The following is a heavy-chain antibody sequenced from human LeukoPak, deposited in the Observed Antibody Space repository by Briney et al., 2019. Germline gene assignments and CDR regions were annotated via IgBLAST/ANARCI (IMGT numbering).Heavy chain of an antibody. D-gene: IGHD4-11*01. J-gene: IGHJ4*02. CDR3: ARADDYSNYSIDY. CDR2: IYTSGST. CDR1: GGSISSGSYY. V-gene: IGHV4-61*02. Sequence: PSETLSLTCTVSGGSISSGSYYWSWIRQPAGKGLEWIGRIYTSGSTNYNPSLKSRVTISVDTSKNQFSLKLSSVPAADTAVYYCARADDYSNYSIDYWGQGTLVTVSS.